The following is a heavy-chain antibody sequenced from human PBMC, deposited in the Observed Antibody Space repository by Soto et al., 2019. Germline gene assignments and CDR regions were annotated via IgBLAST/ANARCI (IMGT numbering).Heavy chain of an antibody. CDR2: ILHNGNA. CDR3: ARVSAVSAEYYFDY. D-gene: IGHD6-19*01. J-gene: IGHJ4*02. CDR1: GASVTSTGYY. Sequence: QVQLRESGPGLMRPSQTLSLTCTVSGASVTSTGYYWTWIRQSPGKGLEWLGYILHNGNADYSPSLETPLSISLDSSKNQFSLKVNSVSAADTAIYFCARVSAVSAEYYFDYWGQGALVTVSS. V-gene: IGHV4-30-4*01.